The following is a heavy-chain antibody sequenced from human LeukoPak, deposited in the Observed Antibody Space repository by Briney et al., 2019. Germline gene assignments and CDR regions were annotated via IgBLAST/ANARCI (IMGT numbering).Heavy chain of an antibody. CDR3: AKARDSNIWYPFDY. J-gene: IGHJ4*02. CDR1: GGSISNNY. Sequence: PSETLSLTCTVSGGSISNNYWNWIRLPTGKGLEWIGYIYYTGSTHYNPSLKSRVTISLATSKSQFSLKLTSVTAADTAVYYCAKARDSNIWYPFDYWGQGTLVTVSS. CDR2: IYYTGST. V-gene: IGHV4-59*01. D-gene: IGHD6-13*01.